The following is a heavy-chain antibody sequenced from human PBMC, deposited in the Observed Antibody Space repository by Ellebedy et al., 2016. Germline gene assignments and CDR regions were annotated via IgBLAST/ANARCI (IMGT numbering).Heavy chain of an antibody. V-gene: IGHV3-23*01. CDR2: ISGGGDTT. CDR3: YYGHYSGS. Sequence: GESLKISXVASGFTFGNFFMSWVRQAPGGGLEWLSTISGGGDTTVSADSVKGRFTISRDNFRNTLYLQMNSLRAEDTAVYYCYYGHYSGSWGQGTLVTVSS. CDR1: GFTFGNFF. D-gene: IGHD4-17*01. J-gene: IGHJ4*02.